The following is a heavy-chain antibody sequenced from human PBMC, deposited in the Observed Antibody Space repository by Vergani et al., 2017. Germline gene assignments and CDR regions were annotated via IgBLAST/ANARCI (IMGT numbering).Heavy chain of an antibody. CDR2: IIPIFGTP. D-gene: IGHD2-21*02. CDR3: ARDPRGYGGDPEDYYYGMDV. J-gene: IGHJ6*02. V-gene: IGHV1-69*12. CDR1: GGTFSRFS. Sequence: QVQLVQSGTEVKKPGSSVKVSCKASGGTFSRFSISWLRQAPGQGLEWMGGIIPIFGTPNYAQKFQGRVTITADESTSTVCMELSSLRSEDTAVYYCARDPRGYGGDPEDYYYGMDVWGQGTTVTVSS.